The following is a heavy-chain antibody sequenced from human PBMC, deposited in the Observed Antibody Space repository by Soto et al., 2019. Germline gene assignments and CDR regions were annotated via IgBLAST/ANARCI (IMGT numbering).Heavy chain of an antibody. D-gene: IGHD2-15*01. J-gene: IGHJ6*02. V-gene: IGHV3-48*02. CDR3: AGDSPDIGVVVAATRYGMDV. CDR2: ISSSSSTI. CDR1: GFTFSSYS. Sequence: EVQLVESGGGLVQPGGSLRLSCAASGFTFSSYSMNWVRQAPGKGLEWVSYISSSSSTIYYADSVKGRFTISRDNAKNSLYLQMNSLRDEDRVVYYCAGDSPDIGVVVAATRYGMDVWGQGTTVTVSS.